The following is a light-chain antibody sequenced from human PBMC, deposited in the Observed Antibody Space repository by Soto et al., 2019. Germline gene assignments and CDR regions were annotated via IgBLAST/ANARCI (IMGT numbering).Light chain of an antibody. J-gene: IGKJ1*01. CDR1: QSLLNSNGYNY. CDR2: LGS. Sequence: DIVMTQSPFYLPVTPGEPASISCRSSQSLLNSNGYNYLDWYLQKPGQSPQVLIYLGSNRAPGVPDRFSCSGSGTHFTLKISRVEAEDVGVYYCMQALQTPWTFGQGTKVEIK. V-gene: IGKV2-28*01. CDR3: MQALQTPWT.